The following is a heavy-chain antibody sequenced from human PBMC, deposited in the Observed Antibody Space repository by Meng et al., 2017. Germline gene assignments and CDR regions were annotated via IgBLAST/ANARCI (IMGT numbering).Heavy chain of an antibody. CDR3: ARDTPRMTTVTTRYFDL. D-gene: IGHD4-17*01. CDR2: IYSGGST. CDR1: GFTVSSNY. V-gene: IGHV3-53*01. J-gene: IGHJ2*01. Sequence: GESLKISCAASGFTVSSNYMSWVRQAPGKGLEWVSVIYSGGSTYYADSVKGRFTISRDNSKNTLYLQMNSLRAEDTAVYYCARDTPRMTTVTTRYFDLWGRGTRVTVSS.